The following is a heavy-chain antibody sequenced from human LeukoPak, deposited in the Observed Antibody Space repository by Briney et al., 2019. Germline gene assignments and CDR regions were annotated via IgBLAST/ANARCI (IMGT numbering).Heavy chain of an antibody. CDR2: IIPIFGTA. J-gene: IGHJ4*02. D-gene: IGHD4-17*01. V-gene: IGHV1-69*13. Sequence: SVKVSCKASGGTFSNYAISWVRQAPGQGLEWMGGIIPIFGTANYAQKFQGRVTITADESTSPAYMELSSLRSEDTAVYYCARDSHNGDYSRGLDYWGQGTLVTVSS. CDR1: GGTFSNYA. CDR3: ARDSHNGDYSRGLDY.